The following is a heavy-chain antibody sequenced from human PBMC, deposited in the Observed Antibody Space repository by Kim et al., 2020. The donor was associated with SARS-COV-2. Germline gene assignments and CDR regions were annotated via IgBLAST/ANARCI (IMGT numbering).Heavy chain of an antibody. D-gene: IGHD2-2*01. CDR2: IYSGGST. CDR3: ARGRLECCSSTSCWGEYYG. Sequence: GGSLRLSCAASGFTVSSNYMSWVRQAPGKGLEWVSVIYSGGSTYYADAVEGRCTISRDNYKNTLYLQINSLRAAETAADYCARGRLECCSSTSCWGEYYG. CDR1: GFTVSSNY. V-gene: IGHV3-53*01. J-gene: IGHJ6*01.